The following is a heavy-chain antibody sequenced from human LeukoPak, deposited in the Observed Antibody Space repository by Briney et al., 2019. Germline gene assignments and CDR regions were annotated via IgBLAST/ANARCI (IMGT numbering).Heavy chain of an antibody. D-gene: IGHD3-10*01. Sequence: SVKVSCKASGGTFSNYAISWVRQAPGQGVEWLGGIIPIFAITNHAQKFQGRVTITADESTSTVYMELSSLRSEDTAMYYCASMVRGVTFDYWGQGTLVTVSS. CDR3: ASMVRGVTFDY. CDR2: IIPIFAIT. V-gene: IGHV1-69*01. CDR1: GGTFSNYA. J-gene: IGHJ4*02.